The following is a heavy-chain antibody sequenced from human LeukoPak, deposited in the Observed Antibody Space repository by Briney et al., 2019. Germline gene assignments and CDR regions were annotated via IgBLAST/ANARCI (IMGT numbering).Heavy chain of an antibody. CDR2: IYYSGST. D-gene: IGHD3-22*01. V-gene: IGHV4-59*06. CDR3: ARDRRHYYDSSGYYEDAFDI. Sequence: SETLSLTCTVSGGSISSYYWSWIRQPPGKGLEWIGYIYYSGSTYDNPSLKSRVNISVDTSKTQSSLKLSSVTAADTAVYYCARDRRHYYDSSGYYEDAFDIWGQGTMVTVSS. CDR1: GGSISSYY. J-gene: IGHJ3*02.